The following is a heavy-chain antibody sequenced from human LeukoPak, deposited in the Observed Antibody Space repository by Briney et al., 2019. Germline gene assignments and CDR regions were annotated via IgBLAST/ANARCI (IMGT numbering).Heavy chain of an antibody. J-gene: IGHJ3*02. CDR3: TRHVVLRYFDWDPDAFDI. CDR1: GFTFSGSA. V-gene: IGHV3-73*01. CDR2: IRSKANSYAT. D-gene: IGHD3-9*01. Sequence: PGGSLRLSCAASGFTFSGSAMHWVRQASGKGLEWVGRIRSKANSYATAYAASVKGRFTISRDDSKNTAYLQMNSLKTEDTAVYYCTRHVVLRYFDWDPDAFDIWGQGTMVTVSS.